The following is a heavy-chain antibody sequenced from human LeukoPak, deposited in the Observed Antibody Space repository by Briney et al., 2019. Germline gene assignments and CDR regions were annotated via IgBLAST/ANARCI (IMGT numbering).Heavy chain of an antibody. V-gene: IGHV3-11*04. Sequence: GGSLRLSCAASGFTFSDYYMSWIRQAPGKGLEWVSYISSSGSTIYYADSVKGRFTISRDNAKNSLYLQMNSLRTEDTGVYYCTKDLTGKYDYWGQGTLVTVSS. CDR3: TKDLTGKYDY. CDR1: GFTFSDYY. D-gene: IGHD1-20*01. CDR2: ISSSGSTI. J-gene: IGHJ4*02.